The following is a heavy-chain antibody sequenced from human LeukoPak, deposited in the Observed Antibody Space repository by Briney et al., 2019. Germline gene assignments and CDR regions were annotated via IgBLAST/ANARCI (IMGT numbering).Heavy chain of an antibody. CDR3: ARSGFYFDY. CDR1: GFNFNTYT. Sequence: GGSLRLSCAASGFNFNTYTMNWVRQAPGKGLEWVASISSTSGYMDYAVSLKGRFTISRDNAKISLYLQMNSLRAEDTAVYYCARSGFYFDYWGQGTLVTVSS. V-gene: IGHV3-21*06. J-gene: IGHJ4*02. CDR2: ISSTSGYM. D-gene: IGHD3-3*01.